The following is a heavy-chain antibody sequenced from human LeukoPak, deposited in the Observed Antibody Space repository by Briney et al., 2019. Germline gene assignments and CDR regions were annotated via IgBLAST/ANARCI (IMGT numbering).Heavy chain of an antibody. CDR2: ISGSGGST. CDR1: GFTVSSNY. J-gene: IGHJ4*02. Sequence: PGGSLRLSCAASGFTVSSNYMSWVRQAPGKGLEWVSAISGSGGSTYYADSVKGRFTISRDNSKNTLYLQMNSLRAEDAAVYYCAKAGSPMTKYSSGWPFDYWGQGTLVTVSS. D-gene: IGHD6-19*01. V-gene: IGHV3-23*01. CDR3: AKAGSPMTKYSSGWPFDY.